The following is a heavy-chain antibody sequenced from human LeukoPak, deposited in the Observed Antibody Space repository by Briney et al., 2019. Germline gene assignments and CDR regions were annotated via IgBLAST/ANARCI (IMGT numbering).Heavy chain of an antibody. J-gene: IGHJ4*02. CDR2: ISAYNGNT. CDR3: ARGGFRRDSSGYTFGY. D-gene: IGHD3-22*01. V-gene: IGHV1-18*01. CDR1: GYTFTSYG. Sequence: ATVKVSCKASGYTFTSYGISWVRQAPGQGLEWMGWISAYNGNTNYAQKLQGRVTMTTDTSTSTAYMELRSLRSDDTAVYYCARGGFRRDSSGYTFGYWGQGTLVTVSS.